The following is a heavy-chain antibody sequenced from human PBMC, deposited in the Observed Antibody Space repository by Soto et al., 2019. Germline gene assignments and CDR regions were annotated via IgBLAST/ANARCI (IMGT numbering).Heavy chain of an antibody. CDR1: GGCISSGGYY. V-gene: IGHV4-31*03. J-gene: IGHJ3*02. CDR3: ARGLSGDLWSGFYGFDI. D-gene: IGHD3-3*01. CDR2: IYYSGST. Sequence: LSLTCTVSGGCISSGGYYWSWMRQHPGKGLEWIGYIYYSGSTYYNPSLKSRVTISIDTSKIQFSLKLSSVTAADTAVYYCARGLSGDLWSGFYGFDIWGQGTLVTV.